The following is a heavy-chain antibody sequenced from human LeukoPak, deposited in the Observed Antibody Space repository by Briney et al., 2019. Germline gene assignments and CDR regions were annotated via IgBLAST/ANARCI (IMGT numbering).Heavy chain of an antibody. J-gene: IGHJ4*02. D-gene: IGHD5-18*01. CDR2: IYYSGST. CDR3: ARGIVDTAMYCDY. V-gene: IGHV4-59*01. Sequence: PSETLSLTCTVSGGSISSYYWSWIRQPPGKGLEWIGYIYYSGSTNYNPSLKSRVTISVDTFKNQFSLKLSSVTAADTAVYYCARGIVDTAMYCDYWGQGTLVTVSS. CDR1: GGSISSYY.